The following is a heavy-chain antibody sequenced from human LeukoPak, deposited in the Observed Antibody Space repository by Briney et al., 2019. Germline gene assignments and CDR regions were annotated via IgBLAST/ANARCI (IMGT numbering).Heavy chain of an antibody. CDR2: VYHTGDT. J-gene: IGHJ5*02. D-gene: IGHD4/OR15-4a*01. CDR3: ARGVVSNSRPPKNWFDP. V-gene: IGHV4-34*01. Sequence: SETLSLSCAVYGGSFTDYYWTWVRQPPEKGLEWIGEVYHTGDTNYNPSLKSRVTISVDTSKKQFSLKLNSLSAADTAVYYCARGVVSNSRPPKNWFDPWGRGTPVTVSS. CDR1: GGSFTDYY.